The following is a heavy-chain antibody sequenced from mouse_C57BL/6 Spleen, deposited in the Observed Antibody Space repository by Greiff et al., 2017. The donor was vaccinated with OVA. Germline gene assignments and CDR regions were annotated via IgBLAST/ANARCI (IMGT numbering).Heavy chain of an antibody. D-gene: IGHD2-1*01. CDR2: IYPGSGST. J-gene: IGHJ2*01. V-gene: IGHV1-55*01. CDR1: GYTFTSYW. CDR3: ARRGATMRGYFDY. Sequence: QVQLQQSGAELVKPGASVKMSCKASGYTFTSYWITWVKQRPGQGLEWIGDIYPGSGSTNYNEKFKSKATLTVDTSSSTAYMQLSSLTSEDSAVYYCARRGATMRGYFDYWGQGTTLTVSS.